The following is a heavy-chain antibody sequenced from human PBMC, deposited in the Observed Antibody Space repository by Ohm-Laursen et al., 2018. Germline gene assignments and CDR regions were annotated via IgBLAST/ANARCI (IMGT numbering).Heavy chain of an antibody. CDR2: IAVGSGNT. CDR3: AADRFLEWLPPTELYGMDV. Sequence: GASVKVSCKVSGFTFTSSAMQWVRQARGQRLEWIGWIAVGSGNTNYAQKFQERVTITRDMSTSTAYMELSSLRSEDTAVYYCAADRFLEWLPPTELYGMDVWGQGTTVTVSS. D-gene: IGHD3-3*01. V-gene: IGHV1-58*02. J-gene: IGHJ6*02. CDR1: GFTFTSSA.